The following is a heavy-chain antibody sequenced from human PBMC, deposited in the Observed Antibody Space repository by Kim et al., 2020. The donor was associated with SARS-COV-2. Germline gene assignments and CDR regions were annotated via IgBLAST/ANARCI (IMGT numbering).Heavy chain of an antibody. CDR1: GFTFSSYW. CDR3: ARERYCSSTSCYIPNWFDP. CDR2: IKQDGSEK. J-gene: IGHJ5*02. D-gene: IGHD2-2*02. Sequence: GGSLRLSCAVSGFTFSSYWMSWVRQAPGKGLEWVANIKQDGSEKYYVDSVKGRFTISRDNAKNSLYLQMNSLRAEDTAVYYCARERYCSSTSCYIPNWFDPWGQGTLVTVSS. V-gene: IGHV3-7*03.